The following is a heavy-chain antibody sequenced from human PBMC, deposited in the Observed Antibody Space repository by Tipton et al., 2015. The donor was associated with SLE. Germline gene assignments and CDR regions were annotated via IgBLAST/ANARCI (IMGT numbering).Heavy chain of an antibody. Sequence: TLSLTCSVSGGSISRGFFYWGWIRQSPGKGLECIGSISYTGATYYNLSLKSRVTISVDTSKNQFSLKLSSVTAADTAVYYCGGAATGTNYYMDVWGKGTTVTVSS. V-gene: IGHV4-39*07. J-gene: IGHJ6*03. CDR2: ISYTGAT. D-gene: IGHD4-17*01. CDR3: GGAATGTNYYMDV. CDR1: GGSISRGFFY.